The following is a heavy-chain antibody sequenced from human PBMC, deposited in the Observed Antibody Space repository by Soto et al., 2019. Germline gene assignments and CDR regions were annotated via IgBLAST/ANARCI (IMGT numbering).Heavy chain of an antibody. CDR2: MFHSASS. J-gene: IGHJ5*02. CDR3: ASAAAQRESGSYNNWFVP. Sequence: QVQLQESGPGLVKPSQTLSLTCTVSGGSIISGDHYWSWIRQHPVKGLEWIAYMFHSASSYYNPSLQSQLTRSADTSKPQLSLKLTSVTAVTAAVYYGASAAAQRESGSYNNWFVPWGQGTLVTVSS. CDR1: GGSIISGDHY. V-gene: IGHV4-31*01. D-gene: IGHD1-26*01.